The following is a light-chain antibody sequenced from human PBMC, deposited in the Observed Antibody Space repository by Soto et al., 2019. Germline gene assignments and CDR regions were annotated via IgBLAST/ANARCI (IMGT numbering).Light chain of an antibody. CDR2: SNN. Sequence: QSVLTQPPSASGTPGQRVTISCSGSSSNIGSNYVYWYQQLPGTAPKLLIFSNNQRPSGVPDRCSGSKSGTSASLAISGLRSEDEADYYCAAWDDSLSGHVVFGGGTQLTVL. V-gene: IGLV1-47*02. CDR3: AAWDDSLSGHVV. J-gene: IGLJ2*01. CDR1: SSNIGSNY.